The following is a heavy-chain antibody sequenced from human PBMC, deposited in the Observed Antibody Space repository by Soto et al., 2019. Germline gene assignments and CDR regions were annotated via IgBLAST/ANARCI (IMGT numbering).Heavy chain of an antibody. D-gene: IGHD3-22*01. CDR1: GFTFSSYA. V-gene: IGHV3-23*01. CDR2: ISGVDGST. CDR3: AKDDGGYHSYSDQ. J-gene: IGHJ4*02. Sequence: AGGSLRLSCAASGFTFSSYAMSWVRQAPGKGLEWVSAISGVDGSTYYAESVKGRFTISRDNSKKTLYLLMNSLRAEDTAVYYCAKDDGGYHSYSDQWGQGTLVTVSS.